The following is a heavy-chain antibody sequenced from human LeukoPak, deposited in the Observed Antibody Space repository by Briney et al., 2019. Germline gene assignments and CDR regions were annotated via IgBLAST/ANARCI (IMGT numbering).Heavy chain of an antibody. V-gene: IGHV1-69*05. D-gene: IGHD4-11*01. Sequence: SVKVSCKASGGTFSSYAISWVQQPPGQGLEWMGGIIPIFDTANYAQKFQGRVTITTDESTSTAYMELSSLRSEDTAVYYCATFDYSNEYYYYYYMDVWGKGTTVTVSS. CDR3: ATFDYSNEYYYYYYMDV. J-gene: IGHJ6*03. CDR2: IIPIFDTA. CDR1: GGTFSSYA.